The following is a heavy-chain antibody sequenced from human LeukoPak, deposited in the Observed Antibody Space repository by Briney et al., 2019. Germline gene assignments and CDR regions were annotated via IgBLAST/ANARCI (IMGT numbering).Heavy chain of an antibody. CDR3: ARARGNGYYGSDDFNI. J-gene: IGHJ3*02. Sequence: GGALRLSCAASGFTFSSYWMHWVRQAPGKGLVWVSRINSDGSSTSYADSVKGRFTISSDNAKNTLYLQINRLRAEDTAVYYCARARGNGYYGSDDFNIWGQGTTVTVSS. CDR2: INSDGSST. D-gene: IGHD3-22*01. V-gene: IGHV3-74*01. CDR1: GFTFSSYW.